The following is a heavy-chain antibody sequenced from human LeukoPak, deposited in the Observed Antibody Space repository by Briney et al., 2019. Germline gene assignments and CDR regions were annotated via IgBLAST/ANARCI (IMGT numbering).Heavy chain of an antibody. D-gene: IGHD2-2*01. CDR1: GGSISSSNW. V-gene: IGHV4-4*02. J-gene: IGHJ5*02. Sequence: SGTLSLTCAVSGGSISSSNWWSWVRRPPGKGLEWIGEIYHSGSTNYNPSLKSRVTISVDKSKNQFSLKLSSVTAADTAVYYCARAKKYCSSTSCYAGGRFDPWGQGTLVTVSS. CDR2: IYHSGST. CDR3: ARAKKYCSSTSCYAGGRFDP.